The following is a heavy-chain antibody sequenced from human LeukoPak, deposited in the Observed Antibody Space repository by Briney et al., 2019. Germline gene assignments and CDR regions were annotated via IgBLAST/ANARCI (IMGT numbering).Heavy chain of an antibody. CDR1: GFTFSSYA. CDR3: AKAGLGYLGGFDY. J-gene: IGHJ4*02. V-gene: IGHV3-23*01. Sequence: GRSLRLSCAASGFTFSSYAMSWVRQASGKGLEWVSAISGSGGSTYYADSVKGRFTISRDNSKNTLYLQMNSLRAEDTAVYYCAKAGLGYLGGFDYWGQGTLVTVSS. CDR2: ISGSGGST. D-gene: IGHD5-18*01.